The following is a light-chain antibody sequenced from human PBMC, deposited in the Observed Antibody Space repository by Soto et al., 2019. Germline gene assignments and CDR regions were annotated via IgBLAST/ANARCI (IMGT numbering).Light chain of an antibody. Sequence: DIQMTQSPSSLSASVGDRVTISCRASQSISSYLNWYQQKPGKAPKLLIYAASSLQGGVPARFSGSGSETDFTLTISSLQPEDFATYYCQQSYNTPLTFGGGTKVEIK. CDR3: QQSYNTPLT. CDR2: AAS. J-gene: IGKJ4*01. V-gene: IGKV1-39*01. CDR1: QSISSY.